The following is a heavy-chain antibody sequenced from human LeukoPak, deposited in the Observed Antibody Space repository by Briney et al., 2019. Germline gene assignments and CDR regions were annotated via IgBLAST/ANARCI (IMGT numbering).Heavy chain of an antibody. CDR3: ARDRSGSYFDY. CDR1: GGSFSGYY. CDR2: IDHSGST. Sequence: SETLSLTCAVYGGSFSGYYWSWIRQPPGKGLEWIGEIDHSGSTKYNPSLKSRVTISVDTSKNQFSLQLSSVTAADTAVYYCARDRSGSYFDYWGQGTLVTVSS. D-gene: IGHD3-22*01. J-gene: IGHJ4*02. V-gene: IGHV4-34*01.